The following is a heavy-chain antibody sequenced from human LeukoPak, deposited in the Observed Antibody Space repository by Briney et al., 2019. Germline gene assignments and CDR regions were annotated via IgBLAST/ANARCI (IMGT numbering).Heavy chain of an antibody. CDR1: GLISSSYG. CDR2: ISYDGSNK. V-gene: IGHV3-30*18. J-gene: IGHJ4*02. Sequence: GGSLRLSCAASGLISSSYGMHWVRQAPGKGLEWVAVISYDGSNKYYADSVKGRFTISRDNSKNTLYLQMNSLRAEDTAVYYCAKDPTVAGTRGMDYWGQGTLVTVSS. D-gene: IGHD6-19*01. CDR3: AKDPTVAGTRGMDY.